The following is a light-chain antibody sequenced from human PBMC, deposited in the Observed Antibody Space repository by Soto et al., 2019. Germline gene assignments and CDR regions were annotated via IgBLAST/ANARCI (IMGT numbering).Light chain of an antibody. CDR1: TSDVGGYDY. Sequence: QSVLTQPASVSGSPGQSITISCTGTTSDVGGYDYVSWYQQHPGKAPKLLIFEVRNRPSGVSSRFSGSRSANSASLTISGLQAEDEADYYCSSFTTSSTHVFGTGTKLTVL. CDR2: EVR. V-gene: IGLV2-14*01. CDR3: SSFTTSSTHV. J-gene: IGLJ1*01.